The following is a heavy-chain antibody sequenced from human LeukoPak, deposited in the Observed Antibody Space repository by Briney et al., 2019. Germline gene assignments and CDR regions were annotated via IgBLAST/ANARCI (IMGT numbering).Heavy chain of an antibody. CDR3: ARDGAVAGGGIGVDY. Sequence: SETLSLTCAVYGGSFSGYYWSWIRQPPGKGLEWIGRIYTSGSTNYNPSLKSRVTMSVDTSKNQFSLKLSSVTAADTAVYYCARDGAVAGGGIGVDYWGQGTLVTVSS. J-gene: IGHJ4*02. CDR2: IYTSGST. D-gene: IGHD6-19*01. CDR1: GGSFSGYY. V-gene: IGHV4-4*07.